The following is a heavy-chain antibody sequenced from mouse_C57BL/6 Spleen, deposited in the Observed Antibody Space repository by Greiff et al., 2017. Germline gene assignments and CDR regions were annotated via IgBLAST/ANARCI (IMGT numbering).Heavy chain of an antibody. J-gene: IGHJ3*01. CDR2: IDPETGGT. CDR1: GYTFTDYE. D-gene: IGHD1-1*01. V-gene: IGHV1-15*01. Sequence: VQLQQSGAELVRPGASVTLSCKASGYTFTDYEMHWVKQTPVHGLEWIGAIDPETGGTAYNQKFKGKAILTADKSSSTAYMELRSLTSEDSAVYYCTENYYGSSCGFAYWGQGTLVTVSA. CDR3: TENYYGSSCGFAY.